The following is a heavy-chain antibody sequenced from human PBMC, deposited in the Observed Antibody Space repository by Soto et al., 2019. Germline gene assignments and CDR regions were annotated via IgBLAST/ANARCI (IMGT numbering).Heavy chain of an antibody. J-gene: IGHJ4*02. CDR1: GFTFRAFA. V-gene: IGHV3-23*01. Sequence: GGSLRLSCAASGFTFRAFAMAWVRQAPGKGLDWVSTINGDGRSTFYADSVKGRFTISRDNSKNTLYLEMNSLRVEDTAVYFCAKEPEMPGRGLDYWCQGTLVTVSS. CDR2: INGDGRST. CDR3: AKEPEMPGRGLDY. D-gene: IGHD2-2*01.